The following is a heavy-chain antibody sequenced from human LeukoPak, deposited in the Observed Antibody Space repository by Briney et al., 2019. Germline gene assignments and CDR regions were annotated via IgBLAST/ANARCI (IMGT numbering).Heavy chain of an antibody. CDR3: ARDFMSSSSGGFDY. V-gene: IGHV4-34*01. D-gene: IGHD6-6*01. CDR1: GGSFSGYY. CDR2: INHSGST. Sequence: PSETLSLTCAVYGGSFSGYYWSWIRQPPGKGLEWIGEINHSGSTYYNPSLKSRVTISVDRSKNQFSLKLSSVTAADTAVYYCARDFMSSSSGGFDYWGQGTLVTVSS. J-gene: IGHJ4*02.